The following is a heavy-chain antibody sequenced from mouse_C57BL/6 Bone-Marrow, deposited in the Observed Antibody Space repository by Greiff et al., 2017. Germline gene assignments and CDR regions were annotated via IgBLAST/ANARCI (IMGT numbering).Heavy chain of an antibody. D-gene: IGHD3-3*01. CDR3: ARRGWDWYFDV. V-gene: IGHV3-6*01. CDR2: ISYDGSN. CDR1: GYSITSGYY. J-gene: IGHJ1*03. Sequence: EVKLQESGPGLVKPSQSLSLTCSVTGYSITSGYYWNWIRQFPGNKLEWMGYISYDGSNNYNPSLKNRISIIRDTSKNQFFLKLNSVTTEDTATYYCARRGWDWYFDVWGTGTTVTVSS.